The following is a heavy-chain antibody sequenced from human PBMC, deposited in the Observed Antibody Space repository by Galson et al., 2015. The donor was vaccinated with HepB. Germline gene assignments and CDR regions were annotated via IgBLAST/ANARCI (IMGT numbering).Heavy chain of an antibody. V-gene: IGHV4-59*01. CDR3: AGGSSGYSYGYYFHY. J-gene: IGHJ4*02. Sequence: ETLSLTCTVSGGSISGYYWSWIRQPPGKGLEWIGYIYYSGSTNYNPSLKSRVTISVDTSKNQFSLKLSSVSAADTAVYYCAGGSSGYSYGYYFHYWGQGTLVTVSS. CDR1: GGSISGYY. CDR2: IYYSGST. D-gene: IGHD5-18*01.